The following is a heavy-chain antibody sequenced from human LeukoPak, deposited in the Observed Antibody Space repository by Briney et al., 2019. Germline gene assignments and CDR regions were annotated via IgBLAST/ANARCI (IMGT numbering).Heavy chain of an antibody. CDR1: GGSISSSSYY. Sequence: PSETLSLTCTVPGGSISSSSYYWGWIRQPPGKGLEWIGSIYYSGSTYYNPSLKSRVTISVDTSKNQFSLKLSSVTAADTAVYYCARRETGGNYYGSGSYHYWGQGTLVTVSS. J-gene: IGHJ4*02. CDR3: ARRETGGNYYGSGSYHY. D-gene: IGHD3-10*01. V-gene: IGHV4-39*01. CDR2: IYYSGST.